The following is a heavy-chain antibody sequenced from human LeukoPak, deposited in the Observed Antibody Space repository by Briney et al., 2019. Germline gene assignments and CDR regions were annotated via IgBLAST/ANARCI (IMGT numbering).Heavy chain of an antibody. V-gene: IGHV4-34*01. CDR3: ARDPPTYRRYFDWLWFAFDI. CDR2: INHSGST. J-gene: IGHJ3*02. Sequence: PSETLSLTCAVYGGSFSGYYWSWIRQPPGKGLEWIGEINHSGSTNYSPSLKSRVTISVDTSKNQFSLKLSSVTAAGTAVCYCARDPPTYRRYFDWLWFAFDIWGQGTMVTVSS. CDR1: GGSFSGYY. D-gene: IGHD3-9*01.